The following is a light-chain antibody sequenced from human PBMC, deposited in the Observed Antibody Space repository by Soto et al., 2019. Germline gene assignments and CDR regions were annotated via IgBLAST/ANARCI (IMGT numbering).Light chain of an antibody. V-gene: IGLV1-47*01. CDR2: RNN. CDR1: TSNIGSNY. CDR3: VIWDDSLNGFYI. Sequence: QSVLTQPPSASGTRGQGVTISCSGSTSNIGSNYVYWYQQLPGTAPKLLIYRNNQRPSGVPDRFSGSKSGTSASLAISGLRSDDEADYFCVIWDDSLNGFYIFGTGTKVTVL. J-gene: IGLJ1*01.